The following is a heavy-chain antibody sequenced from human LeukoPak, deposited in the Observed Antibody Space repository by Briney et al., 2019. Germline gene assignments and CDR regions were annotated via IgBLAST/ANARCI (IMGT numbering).Heavy chain of an antibody. Sequence: ASVKVSCKASGGTFSSYAISWVRQAPGQGLEWMGGIIPIFGTANYAQKFQGRVTITADESTSTAYMELSSLRSEDTAVYYCASSGLNIVGATIDYWGQGTLVTVSS. CDR3: ASSGLNIVGATIDY. V-gene: IGHV1-69*13. CDR1: GGTFSSYA. CDR2: IIPIFGTA. J-gene: IGHJ4*02. D-gene: IGHD1-26*01.